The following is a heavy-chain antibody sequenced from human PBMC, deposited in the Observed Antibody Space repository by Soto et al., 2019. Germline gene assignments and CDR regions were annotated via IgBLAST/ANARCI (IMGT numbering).Heavy chain of an antibody. CDR3: ARVPAAGRYYPLEYYFDF. V-gene: IGHV1-18*01. D-gene: IGHD6-13*01. Sequence: VQLVQSGAEVKKPGASVKVSCKASGYTFTSYGISWVRQAPGQGLEWMGWISAYNGNTNYAQKLQGRVTMTTDTSTSTDYMELRRLGSDDTAVYYCARVPAAGRYYPLEYYFDFWGQGTLVTVSS. CDR1: GYTFTSYG. J-gene: IGHJ4*02. CDR2: ISAYNGNT.